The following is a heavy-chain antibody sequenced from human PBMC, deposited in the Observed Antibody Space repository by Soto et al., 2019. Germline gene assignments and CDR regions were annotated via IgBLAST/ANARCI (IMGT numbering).Heavy chain of an antibody. CDR1: GFTFSDYY. D-gene: IGHD6-13*01. Sequence: QVQLVESGGGLVKPGGSLRLSCAVSGFTFSDYYMTWIRQAPWKGLEWVSYISSSTSHTNYADSVKGRFTISRDNAKNSLFLQMNSLRAEDTAVYYCARGRRAAADYFDFWCHGTLVTVSS. CDR3: ARGRRAAADYFDF. J-gene: IGHJ4*01. CDR2: ISSSTSHT. V-gene: IGHV3-11*05.